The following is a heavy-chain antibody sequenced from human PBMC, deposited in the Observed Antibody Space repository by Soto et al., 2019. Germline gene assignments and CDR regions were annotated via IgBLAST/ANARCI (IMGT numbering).Heavy chain of an antibody. CDR3: AGVGGAPGASSDY. Sequence: SDTLSLTCAVYGGSFSGYYWSWIRQPPGKGLEWIGEINHSGSTNYNPSLKSRVTISVDTSKNQFSLKLSSVTAADTAVYYCAGVGGAPGASSDYWGQGTLVTVSS. V-gene: IGHV4-34*01. CDR2: INHSGST. CDR1: GGSFSGYY. J-gene: IGHJ4*02. D-gene: IGHD1-26*01.